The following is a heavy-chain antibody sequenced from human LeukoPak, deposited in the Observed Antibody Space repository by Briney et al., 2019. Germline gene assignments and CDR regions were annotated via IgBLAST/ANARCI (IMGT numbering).Heavy chain of an antibody. CDR2: INTDGSVT. Sequence: GGSLRLSCAASGFTFSRCWMYWVRQAPGKGLVWVSRINTDGSVTNYADSVKGRLTISRDNTKNTLYLQMNSLRVEDTAMCYCATSGWYGNGDYWGQGTLVTVSS. CDR1: GFTFSRCW. J-gene: IGHJ4*02. D-gene: IGHD6-19*01. V-gene: IGHV3-74*01. CDR3: ATSGWYGNGDY.